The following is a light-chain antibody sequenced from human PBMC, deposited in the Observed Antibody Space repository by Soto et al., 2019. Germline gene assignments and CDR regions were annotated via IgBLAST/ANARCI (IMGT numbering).Light chain of an antibody. V-gene: IGKV3-11*01. J-gene: IGKJ4*01. CDR2: DAS. Sequence: EILMTQSPATLSVSPGARATLSCRASQSVDGNLAWYQQKPGQAPRLLIYDASNRATGIPARFSGSGSGTDFTLTISSLEPEDFAVYYCQQRSNWPTFGGGTKVDVK. CDR3: QQRSNWPT. CDR1: QSVDGN.